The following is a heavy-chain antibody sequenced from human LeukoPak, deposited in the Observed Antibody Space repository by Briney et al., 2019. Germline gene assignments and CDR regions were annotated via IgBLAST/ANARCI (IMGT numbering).Heavy chain of an antibody. J-gene: IGHJ4*02. CDR1: GFTVSSNY. Sequence: GGSLRLSCAASGFTVSSNYMSWVRQAPGKGLEWVSAISGSGGSTYYADSVKGRFTISRDNSMNTLYLQMNSLRAEDTAVYYCAKDSYIGHDYVWGSYRLPGGWGQGTLVTVSS. D-gene: IGHD3-16*02. CDR3: AKDSYIGHDYVWGSYRLPGG. CDR2: ISGSGGST. V-gene: IGHV3-23*01.